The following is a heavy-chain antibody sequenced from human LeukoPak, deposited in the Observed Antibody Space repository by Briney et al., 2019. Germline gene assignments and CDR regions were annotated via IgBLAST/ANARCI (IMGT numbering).Heavy chain of an antibody. V-gene: IGHV4-4*02. Sequence: SETLSLTCAVSGASISSSHWWSWVRQPPGKGLEWIGEIYHSGSTNYNPSLKSRVTISVDTSKNQFSLKLSSVTAADTAVYYCAREVDSSWYSFGWFDPWGQGTLVTVSS. D-gene: IGHD6-13*01. J-gene: IGHJ5*02. CDR3: AREVDSSWYSFGWFDP. CDR1: GASISSSHW. CDR2: IYHSGST.